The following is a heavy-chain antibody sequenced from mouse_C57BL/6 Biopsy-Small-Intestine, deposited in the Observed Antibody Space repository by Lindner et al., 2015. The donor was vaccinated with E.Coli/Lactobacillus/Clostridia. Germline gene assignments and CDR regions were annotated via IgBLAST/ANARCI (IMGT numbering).Heavy chain of an antibody. CDR1: GYAFTGYL. D-gene: IGHD1-1*01. CDR3: ARTYGSSSLAY. Sequence: VQLQESGAELMKPGASVKLSCKATGYAFTGYLIEWVKQRPGHGLEWIGEILPGSGGSNYNEKFKGKATFTADTSSNTAYMQLSSLTTEDSAIYYCARTYGSSSLAYWGQGTLVTVS. CDR2: ILPGSGGS. J-gene: IGHJ3*01. V-gene: IGHV1-9*01.